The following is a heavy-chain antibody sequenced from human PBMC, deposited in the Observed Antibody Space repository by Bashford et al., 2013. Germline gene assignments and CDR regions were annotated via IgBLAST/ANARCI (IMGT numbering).Heavy chain of an antibody. V-gene: IGHV3-11*01. CDR3: TTDEHGWRFFDY. CDR2: VSSSGGPL. D-gene: IGHD5-24*01. J-gene: IGHJ4*02. Sequence: RQAPGKGLEWVAYVSSSGGPLYYAESVKGRFTISRDNAKNSLYLQMNSLRAEDTAVYYCTTDEHGWRFFDYWGQGTLVTVSS.